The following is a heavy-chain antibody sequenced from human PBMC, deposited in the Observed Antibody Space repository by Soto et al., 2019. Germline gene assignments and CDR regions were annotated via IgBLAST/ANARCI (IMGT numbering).Heavy chain of an antibody. D-gene: IGHD2-8*01. CDR2: IYPGDSDT. CDR3: ERPRRYCTNGVCSAGAFDI. Sequence: EVQLVQSGAEVKKPGESLKISCKGSGYSFTSYWIVWVRQMPGKGLEWMGIIYPGDSDTRYSPSFQGQVTISADKSISTAYLQWSSLKASDTAMYYCERPRRYCTNGVCSAGAFDIWGQGTMVTVSS. J-gene: IGHJ3*02. V-gene: IGHV5-51*01. CDR1: GYSFTSYW.